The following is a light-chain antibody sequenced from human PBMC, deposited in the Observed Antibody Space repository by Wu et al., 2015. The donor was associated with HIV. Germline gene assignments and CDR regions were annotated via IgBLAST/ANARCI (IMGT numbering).Light chain of an antibody. CDR1: QDIFTY. J-gene: IGKJ5*01. CDR2: DAS. V-gene: IGKV1-9*01. Sequence: IQLTQSPSSLSASIGDRVNITCRASQDIFTYLAWYQQTPGKPPRVLIYDASTLQSGVSSRFSGSGSGTEFTLTISGLRREDFAIYFCQQLNSFPLTFGQGSRLEI. CDR3: QQLNSFPLT.